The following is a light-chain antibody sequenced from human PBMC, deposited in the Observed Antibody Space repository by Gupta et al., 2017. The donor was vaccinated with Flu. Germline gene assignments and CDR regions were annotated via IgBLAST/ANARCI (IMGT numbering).Light chain of an antibody. CDR3: QQRSGGHPAYT. CDR1: QTVSEY. J-gene: IGKJ2*01. V-gene: IGKV3D-11*02. Sequence: TLYLSPGGRATLFCRASQTVSEYLAWYEEKPSQPPRLLIYDASSRAKGINAKFSGSGDKTDFTLTIGSRDPEDFEVYYCQQRSGGHPAYTFGQGTRLEIK. CDR2: DAS.